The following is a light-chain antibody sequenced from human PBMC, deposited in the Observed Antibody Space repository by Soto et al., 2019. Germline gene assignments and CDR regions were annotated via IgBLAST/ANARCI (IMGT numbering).Light chain of an antibody. V-gene: IGKV1-39*01. J-gene: IGKJ2*01. CDR3: QQSYSTPYT. CDR1: QSISSY. Sequence: DIPMTQSPSSLSASVGDRVTITCRASQSISSYLNLYQQKPGKAPKLLIYAASSLQSGVPSRFSGSGSGTYFTLTISSLQPEDFATYYCQQSYSTPYTFGQGTKLEIK. CDR2: AAS.